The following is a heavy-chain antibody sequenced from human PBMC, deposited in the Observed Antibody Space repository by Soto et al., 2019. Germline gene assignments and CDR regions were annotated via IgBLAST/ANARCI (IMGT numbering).Heavy chain of an antibody. V-gene: IGHV1-2*04. Sequence: ASVKVSCKASGYTFTGYYMHWVRQAPGQGLEWMGWINPNSGGTNYAQKFQGWVTMTRDTSISTAYMELSRLRSDDTAVYYCARVQGSGYDWDYYGMDVWGQGTTVTVS. D-gene: IGHD5-12*01. CDR2: INPNSGGT. CDR3: ARVQGSGYDWDYYGMDV. CDR1: GYTFTGYY. J-gene: IGHJ6*02.